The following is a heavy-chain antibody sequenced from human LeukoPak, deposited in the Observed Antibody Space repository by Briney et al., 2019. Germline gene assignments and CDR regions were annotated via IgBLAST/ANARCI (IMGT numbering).Heavy chain of an antibody. Sequence: GASVKVSCKASGGTFSSYAISWVRQAPGQGLEWMGGIIPIFGTANYAQKFQGRVTITTDESTSTAYMELSSLRSEDTAVYYCIARQLPPNSDYWGQGTLVTVSS. D-gene: IGHD2-2*01. J-gene: IGHJ4*02. CDR3: IARQLPPNSDY. V-gene: IGHV1-69*05. CDR2: IIPIFGTA. CDR1: GGTFSSYA.